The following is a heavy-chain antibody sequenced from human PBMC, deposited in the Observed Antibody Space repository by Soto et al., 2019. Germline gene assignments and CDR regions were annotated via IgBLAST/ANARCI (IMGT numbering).Heavy chain of an antibody. D-gene: IGHD6-13*01. Sequence: PRASVKVSCKASGYTFTSYAMHWVRQAPGQRLEWMGWINAGNGNTKYSQKFQGRVTITRDTSASTAYMELSSLRSEDTAVYYCARDRVLAAAGTARYYYGMDVWGQGTTVTVSS. CDR3: ARDRVLAAAGTARYYYGMDV. CDR2: INAGNGNT. V-gene: IGHV1-3*01. CDR1: GYTFTSYA. J-gene: IGHJ6*02.